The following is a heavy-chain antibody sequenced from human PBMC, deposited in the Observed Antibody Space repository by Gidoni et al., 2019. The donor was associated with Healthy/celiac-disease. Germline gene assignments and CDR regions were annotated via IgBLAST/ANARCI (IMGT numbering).Heavy chain of an antibody. Sequence: VQLVQSGAEVKKPGSSVKVSCKASGGNFSRYASSWVRQAPGQGLEWMGGIIPIFGTANYAQKFQGRVTITADESTSTAYMELSSLRSEDTAVYYCAAKYYDILTGPRQFDPWGQGTLVTVSS. D-gene: IGHD3-9*01. CDR2: IIPIFGTA. J-gene: IGHJ5*02. V-gene: IGHV1-69*01. CDR3: AAKYYDILTGPRQFDP. CDR1: GGNFSRYA.